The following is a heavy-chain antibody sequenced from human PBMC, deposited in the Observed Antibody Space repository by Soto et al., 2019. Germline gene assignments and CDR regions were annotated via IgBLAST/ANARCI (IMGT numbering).Heavy chain of an antibody. CDR3: ARDKQVRQQLVYFDY. CDR1: GFTFSSYG. Sequence: QVQLVESGGGVVQPGRSLRLSCAASGFTFSSYGMHWVRQAPGKGLEWAAVIWYDGSNKYYADSVKGRFTISRDNSKNTLYLQMNSLRAEDTAVYYCARDKQVRQQLVYFDYWGQGTLVTVSS. V-gene: IGHV3-33*01. CDR2: IWYDGSNK. D-gene: IGHD6-13*01. J-gene: IGHJ4*02.